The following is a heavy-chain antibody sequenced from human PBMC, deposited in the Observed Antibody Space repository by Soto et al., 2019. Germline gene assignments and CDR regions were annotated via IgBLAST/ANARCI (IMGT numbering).Heavy chain of an antibody. V-gene: IGHV3-30-3*01. CDR1: GFTFSSYA. CDR3: ARERYCSGGRCVYFDY. CDR2: ISYDGSNK. D-gene: IGHD2-15*01. J-gene: IGHJ4*02. Sequence: PGGSLRLSCAASGFTFSSYAMHWVRQAPGKGLEWVAVISYDGSNKYYADSVKGRFTISRDNSKNTLYLQMNSLRAEDTAVYYCARERYCSGGRCVYFDYWGQGTLVTVSS.